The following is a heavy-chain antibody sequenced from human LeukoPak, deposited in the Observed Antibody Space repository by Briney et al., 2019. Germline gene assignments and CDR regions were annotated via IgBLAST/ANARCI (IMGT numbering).Heavy chain of an antibody. CDR2: INPNSGGT. V-gene: IGHV1-2*04. CDR3: ARDLARTDYYGMDV. CDR1: GYTFTGYH. J-gene: IGHJ6*02. Sequence: ASVKVSCKASGYTFTGYHMHWVRQAPGQGLEWMGWINPNSGGTNYAQKFQGWVTMTRDTSISTAYMELSRLRSDDTAVYYCARDLARTDYYGMDVWGQGTTVTVSS. D-gene: IGHD6-6*01.